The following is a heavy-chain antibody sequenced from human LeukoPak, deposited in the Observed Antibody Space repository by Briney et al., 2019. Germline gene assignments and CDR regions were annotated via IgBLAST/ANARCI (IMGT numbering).Heavy chain of an antibody. CDR2: IFPDNSNI. D-gene: IGHD6-13*01. Sequence: GESLKISCKGSGYSFTSYWIGWVRQMPRDGLEWMGIIFPDNSNIIYSPSFQGQVTISVDKSVSTAYLQWRSLKASDTAIYYCARHRAAGGGYYYGMDVWGHGTTVTVSS. CDR3: ARHRAAGGGYYYGMDV. V-gene: IGHV5-51*01. CDR1: GYSFTSYW. J-gene: IGHJ6*02.